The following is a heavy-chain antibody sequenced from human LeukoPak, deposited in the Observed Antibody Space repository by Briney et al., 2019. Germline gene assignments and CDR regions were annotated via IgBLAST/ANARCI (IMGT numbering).Heavy chain of an antibody. Sequence: ASVKVSCKASGYTFTGYYMHWVRQAPGHGLEWMGWISVYSGDTNYAHKLQDRVTMTTDTSTSTAFMELRGLRSDDTAFYYCARAPSFGDYGGDYWGQGTLVTVSS. J-gene: IGHJ4*02. CDR3: ARAPSFGDYGGDY. D-gene: IGHD4-17*01. V-gene: IGHV1-18*04. CDR1: GYTFTGYY. CDR2: ISVYSGDT.